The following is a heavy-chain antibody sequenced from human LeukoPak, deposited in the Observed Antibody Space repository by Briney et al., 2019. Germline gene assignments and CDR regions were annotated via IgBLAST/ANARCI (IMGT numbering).Heavy chain of an antibody. CDR2: IYYSGGT. J-gene: IGHJ3*02. V-gene: IGHV4-59*08. Sequence: PSETLSLTCTLSGGSISSRYWSWIRQPPGKGLEWIGSIYYSGGTNYNPSLKRRVTISVDTSKKQFSLKLSSVTAADTAVYYCARHAGSSRRAFDIWGQGAMVTVSS. D-gene: IGHD6-6*01. CDR3: ARHAGSSRRAFDI. CDR1: GGSISSRY.